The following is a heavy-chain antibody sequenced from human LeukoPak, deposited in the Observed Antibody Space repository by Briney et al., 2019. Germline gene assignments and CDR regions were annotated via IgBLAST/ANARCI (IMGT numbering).Heavy chain of an antibody. Sequence: GGSLRLSCGASGFTFDDHGMSWVRQAPGKGLVWVSRINSDGRSTNYADSVKGRFTISRDNAKNTLYLQMNSLRAEDTAVYYCARGADSGYSSDNWGQGTLVSVSS. CDR1: GFTFDDHG. D-gene: IGHD3-9*01. CDR3: ARGADSGYSSDN. J-gene: IGHJ4*02. V-gene: IGHV3-74*01. CDR2: INSDGRST.